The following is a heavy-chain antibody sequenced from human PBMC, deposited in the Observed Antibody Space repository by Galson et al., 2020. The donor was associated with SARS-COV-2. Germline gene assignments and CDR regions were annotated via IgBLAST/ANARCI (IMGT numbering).Heavy chain of an antibody. CDR3: ARDGQTSSGWAFDY. CDR2: IFFDGSDK. J-gene: IGHJ4*02. CDR1: GFTFSSHA. Sequence: GGSLRLSCAASGFTFSSHAMHWVRQAPGKGLEWVAQIFFDGSDKYYGDSVKGRFTISRDSSKNTVYLQMNNLRADDTAVYYCARDGQTSSGWAFDYWGQGTLSTVSS. D-gene: IGHD6-19*01. V-gene: IGHV3-33*01.